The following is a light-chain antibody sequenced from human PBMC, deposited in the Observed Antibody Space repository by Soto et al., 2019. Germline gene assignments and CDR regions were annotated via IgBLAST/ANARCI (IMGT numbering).Light chain of an antibody. V-gene: IGKV3D-15*01. Sequence: EIVMTQSPATLSVSPGERDTLSCRASQSVNTNVAWYQQEPGQAPRLLIYGASTRATGIPARFSGSVSGTEFALTISSLQSEDFAVYYCQQYNNWPRTFGQGTKVEIK. CDR1: QSVNTN. J-gene: IGKJ1*01. CDR3: QQYNNWPRT. CDR2: GAS.